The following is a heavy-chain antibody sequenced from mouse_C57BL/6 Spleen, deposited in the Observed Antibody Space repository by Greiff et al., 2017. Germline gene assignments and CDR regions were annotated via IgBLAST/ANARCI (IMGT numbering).Heavy chain of an antibody. J-gene: IGHJ3*01. Sequence: VQLQQSGAELVRPGASVTLSCKASGYTFTDYEMHWVKQTPVHGLEWIGAIDPETGGTAYNQKFKGKAILTADKSSSTAYMELRSLTSEDSAVYYCTRYDDYEFAYWGQGTLVTVSA. D-gene: IGHD2-4*01. CDR3: TRYDDYEFAY. V-gene: IGHV1-15*01. CDR2: IDPETGGT. CDR1: GYTFTDYE.